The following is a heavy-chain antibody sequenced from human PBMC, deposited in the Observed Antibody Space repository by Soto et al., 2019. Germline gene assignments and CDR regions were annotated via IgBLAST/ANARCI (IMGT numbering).Heavy chain of an antibody. CDR1: GGSISSGNYY. D-gene: IGHD4-17*01. CDR3: AREGDYGGNFRFYAFDI. Sequence: QVQLQESGPGLVKPSQTLSLTCTVSGGSISSGNYYWSWIRQPPGKGLEWIGYIYYSGSTYYNSSLESRVTISVDTSKNQFSLKLSSVTAADTAVYCCAREGDYGGNFRFYAFDIWGQGTMVTVSS. J-gene: IGHJ3*02. V-gene: IGHV4-30-4*01. CDR2: IYYSGST.